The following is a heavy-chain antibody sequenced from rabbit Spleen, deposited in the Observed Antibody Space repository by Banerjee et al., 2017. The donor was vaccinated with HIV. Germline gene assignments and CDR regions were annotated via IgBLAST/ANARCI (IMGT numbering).Heavy chain of an antibody. CDR2: IDTNDGDT. CDR3: ARNYVNAFDP. J-gene: IGHJ2*01. CDR1: GVSFSSGYD. V-gene: IGHV1S40*01. Sequence: QQLVESGGGLVKPGASLTLTCKASGVSFSSGYDMCWVRQAPGKGLEWIACIDTNDGDTDYANWPKGRFTISKPSSTTVTLQMTSLTAADTATYFCARNYVNAFDPWGPGTLVTVS. D-gene: IGHD1-1*01.